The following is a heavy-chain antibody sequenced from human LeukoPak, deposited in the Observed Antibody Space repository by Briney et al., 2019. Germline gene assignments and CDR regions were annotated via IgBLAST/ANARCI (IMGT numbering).Heavy chain of an antibody. V-gene: IGHV4/OR15-8*01. Sequence: SETLSLTCGVSGGSISSSIRWSWVRQPPGKGLEWIGEIHHEGSTKYSPSLKSRVTISVDKSKNQFSLKLNSMTAADTAVYYCTAQGGWYIDYWGQGTLVTVSS. D-gene: IGHD6-19*01. CDR1: GGSISSSIR. CDR2: IHHEGST. J-gene: IGHJ4*02. CDR3: TAQGGWYIDY.